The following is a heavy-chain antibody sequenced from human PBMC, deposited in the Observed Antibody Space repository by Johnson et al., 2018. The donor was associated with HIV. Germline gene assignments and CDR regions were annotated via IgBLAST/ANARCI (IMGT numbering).Heavy chain of an antibody. J-gene: IGHJ3*01. Sequence: VQLVESGGGVVQPGGSLRLPCAASGFTFSSNEMSWVRQAPGKGLVWVASFSGGSTYYADSVKGRFTISRDNSKNTLYLQMDRLRTEDTAVYYCAKDISDHAVDVCGRWTIVTVSS. D-gene: IGHD1-14*01. CDR1: GFTFSSNE. CDR2: FSGGST. CDR3: AKDISDHAVDV. V-gene: IGHV3-38-3*01.